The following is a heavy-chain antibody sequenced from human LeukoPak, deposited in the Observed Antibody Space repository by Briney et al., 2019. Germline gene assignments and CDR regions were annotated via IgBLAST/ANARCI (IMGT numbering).Heavy chain of an antibody. J-gene: IGHJ4*02. CDR2: ISSSSSYI. V-gene: IGHV3-21*01. Sequence: GGYLRLSCAASGFTFSSYSMNWVRQAPGKGLEWVSSISSSSSYIYYADSVKGQFTISRDNAKNSLYLQMNSLRAEDTAVYYCARGVPEQLSPFDYWGQGTLVTVSS. D-gene: IGHD6-13*01. CDR1: GFTFSSYS. CDR3: ARGVPEQLSPFDY.